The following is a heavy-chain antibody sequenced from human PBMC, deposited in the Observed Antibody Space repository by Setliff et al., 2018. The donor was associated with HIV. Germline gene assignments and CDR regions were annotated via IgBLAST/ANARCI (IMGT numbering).Heavy chain of an antibody. V-gene: IGHV1-18*01. CDR3: ARVVEASWFDT. CDR1: GSTSISYG. Sequence: GASVKVSCKASGSTSISYGVSWVRQAPGQGLEWIEWISTYNGNTHYAQKVQGRITMTTDTSTTTSYMELRSLRSDDTAVYYCARVVEASWFDTRGQGTLVTVSS. J-gene: IGHJ5*02. CDR2: ISTYNGNT.